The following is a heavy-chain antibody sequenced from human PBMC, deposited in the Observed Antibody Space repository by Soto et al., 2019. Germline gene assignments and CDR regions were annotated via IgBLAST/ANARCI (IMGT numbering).Heavy chain of an antibody. CDR1: GCSISSSSYY. Sequence: PSEPLSLTGTVSGCSISSSSYYWGWIRQPPGKGLEWIGSIYYSGSTYYNPSLKSRVTISVDTSKNQFSLKLSSVTAADTAVYYCASHHGTTSLIDYWGQGTLVTVSS. V-gene: IGHV4-39*01. CDR3: ASHHGTTSLIDY. J-gene: IGHJ4*02. D-gene: IGHD1-1*01. CDR2: IYYSGST.